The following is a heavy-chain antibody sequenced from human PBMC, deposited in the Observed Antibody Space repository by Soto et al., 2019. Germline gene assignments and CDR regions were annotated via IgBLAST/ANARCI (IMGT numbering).Heavy chain of an antibody. V-gene: IGHV3-15*01. J-gene: IGHJ6*03. D-gene: IGHD5-18*01. CDR1: GFTFTNAW. Sequence: GGSLRLSCAASGFTFTNAWMSWVRQAPGKGLEWVGRIKTKTDGGTTDYAAPVKGRFTISRDDSKDTLYLQMNSLKTEDTAVYYCTTVHRYGYTGQNYYYYYMDVWGKGTTVTVSS. CDR3: TTVHRYGYTGQNYYYYYMDV. CDR2: IKTKTDGGTT.